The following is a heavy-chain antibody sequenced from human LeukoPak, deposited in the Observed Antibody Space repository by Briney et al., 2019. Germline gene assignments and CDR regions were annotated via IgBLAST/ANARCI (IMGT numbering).Heavy chain of an antibody. D-gene: IGHD3-10*01. CDR3: ARYYYGSGSAYYYYYGMDV. V-gene: IGHV1-69*04. CDR2: IIPILGIA. J-gene: IGHJ6*02. CDR1: GGTFSSYA. Sequence: SVKVSCKASGGTFSSYAISWVRQAPGQGLEWMGRIIPILGIANYAQKFQGRVTITADKSTSTAYMELSSLRSEDTAVYYCARYYYGSGSAYYYYYGMDVWGQGTTVTVSS.